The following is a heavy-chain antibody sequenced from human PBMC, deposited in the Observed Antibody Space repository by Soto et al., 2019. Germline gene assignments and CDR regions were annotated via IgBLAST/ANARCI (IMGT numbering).Heavy chain of an antibody. J-gene: IGHJ3*02. V-gene: IGHV1-46*01. CDR1: GYTFTSYY. D-gene: IGHD2-21*02. CDR2: INPSGGST. CDR3: ASYTLPYCGGDCSYAFDI. Sequence: ASVKVSCKASGYTFTSYYMHWVRQAPGQGLEWMGIINPSGGSTSYAQRFQGRVTMTRDTSTSTVYMGLSSLRTEDTAVYYCASYTLPYCGGDCSYAFDIWGQGTMVTVSS.